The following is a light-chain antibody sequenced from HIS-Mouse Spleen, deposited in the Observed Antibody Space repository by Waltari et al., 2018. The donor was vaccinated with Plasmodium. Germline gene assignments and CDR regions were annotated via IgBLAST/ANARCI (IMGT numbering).Light chain of an antibody. CDR2: KDS. J-gene: IGLJ2*01. CDR1: ALPKQY. CDR3: QSADSSGTYQV. V-gene: IGLV3-25*03. Sequence: SYELTQPPSVSVSPGQTARIPCPGDALPKQYAYWYQQKPGQAPVLGIYKDSERPSGIPERFSGSSSGTTVTLTISGVQAEDEADYYCQSADSSGTYQVFGGGTKLTVL.